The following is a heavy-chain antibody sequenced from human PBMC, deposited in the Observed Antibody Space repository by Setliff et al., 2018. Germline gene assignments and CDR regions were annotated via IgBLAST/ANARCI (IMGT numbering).Heavy chain of an antibody. V-gene: IGHV4-59*01. CDR1: GDSINDYY. J-gene: IGHJ4*02. D-gene: IGHD2-21*02. Sequence: SETLSLTCTVSGDSINDYYWSWIRQPPGKGLEWIGYVFFTGDTDYNLSLGSRVTISLDRSKTQFSLKLSSVTAADTAVYYCARGGVTAVWDLTDWGQGTLVTVSS. CDR3: ARGGVTAVWDLTD. CDR2: VFFTGDT.